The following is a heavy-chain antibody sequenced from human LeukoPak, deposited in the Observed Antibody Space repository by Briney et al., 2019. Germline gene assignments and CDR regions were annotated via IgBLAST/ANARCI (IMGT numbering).Heavy chain of an antibody. Sequence: GASVKLSCKASGGTFSSYAISWVRQAPGQGLEWMGRIIPIFGTANYAQKLQGRVTITADKSTSTAYMELSSLRSEDTAVYYCAISPSQYYDFWSGYPEPYYYYVDVWGKGTTVTVSS. CDR2: IIPIFGTA. CDR3: AISPSQYYDFWSGYPEPYYYYVDV. V-gene: IGHV1-69*06. J-gene: IGHJ6*03. D-gene: IGHD3-3*01. CDR1: GGTFSSYA.